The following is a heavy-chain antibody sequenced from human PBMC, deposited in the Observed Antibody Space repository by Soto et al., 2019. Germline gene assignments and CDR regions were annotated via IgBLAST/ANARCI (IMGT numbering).Heavy chain of an antibody. Sequence: QVQLVESGGGVVQPGRSLRLSCAASGFKFTTSGMHWVRQAPGKGLECVAMIWDDGSKKQYSDSVKGRFIISRDNSNNTLYLQMSSLRAEDTAIYYCVRGREGVYGDYFRSYFDYWGQGVRVTVSS. CDR2: IWDDGSKK. J-gene: IGHJ4*02. D-gene: IGHD4-17*01. V-gene: IGHV3-33*01. CDR3: VRGREGVYGDYFRSYFDY. CDR1: GFKFTTSG.